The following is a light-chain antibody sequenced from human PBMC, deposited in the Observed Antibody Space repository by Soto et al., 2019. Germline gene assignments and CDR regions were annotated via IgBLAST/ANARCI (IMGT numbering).Light chain of an antibody. CDR2: DAS. J-gene: IGKJ5*01. CDR3: QQSSNWPSIT. CDR1: QSVSSY. V-gene: IGKV3-11*01. Sequence: EIVLTQSPATLSLYPGERATLSCRASQSVSSYLAWYQQKPGQAPRLLIYDASNRATGIPARFSGSGSGTDFTLTINSLEPEDSAVYYCQQSSNWPSITCGQGTRLEIK.